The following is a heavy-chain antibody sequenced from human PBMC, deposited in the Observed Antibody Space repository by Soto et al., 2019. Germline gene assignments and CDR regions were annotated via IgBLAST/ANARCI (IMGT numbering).Heavy chain of an antibody. CDR3: ASLYYSRNS. J-gene: IGHJ4*02. V-gene: IGHV4-39*01. D-gene: IGHD2-15*01. CDR1: GGSISNSVYY. Sequence: QLQLQESGPGLVKPSETLSLTCTVSGGSISNSVYYWGWIRQPPGGGLEWIGSVFHTGSTYYNPSLKSRVSMSVDTSKNQFSLNLTSVTAKDTSIYYCASLYYSRNSWGQGTRVIVSS. CDR2: VFHTGST.